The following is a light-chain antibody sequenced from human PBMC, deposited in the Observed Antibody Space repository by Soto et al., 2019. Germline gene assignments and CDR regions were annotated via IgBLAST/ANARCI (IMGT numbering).Light chain of an antibody. Sequence: DSQMSQSPSSLSASIGDRFTITCRASQGISSWLAWYQQKPGRAPKLLIYAASSLQGGAPSRFTGSGSGTDFTLTLTGLQPDDVATYYCQQANSSPLSFGGGTKVDI. CDR1: QGISSW. J-gene: IGKJ4*01. V-gene: IGKV1-12*01. CDR2: AAS. CDR3: QQANSSPLS.